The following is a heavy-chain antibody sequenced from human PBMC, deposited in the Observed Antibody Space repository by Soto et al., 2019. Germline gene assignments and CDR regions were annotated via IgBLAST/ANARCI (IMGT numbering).Heavy chain of an antibody. J-gene: IGHJ6*02. CDR1: GFTFSSYA. Sequence: GPLRLSCXASGFTFSSYAMHWVRQAPGKGLEWVAVISYDGSNKYYADSVKGRFTISRDNSKNTLYLQMNSLRAEDTAVYYCARDFEHHYYYGMDVWGQGTTVTVSS. CDR3: ARDFEHHYYYGMDV. V-gene: IGHV3-30-3*01. CDR2: ISYDGSNK.